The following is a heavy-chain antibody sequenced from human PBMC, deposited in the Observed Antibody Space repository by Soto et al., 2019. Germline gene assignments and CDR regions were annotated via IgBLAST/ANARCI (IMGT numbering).Heavy chain of an antibody. CDR2: IYYSGST. J-gene: IGHJ4*02. CDR1: GGSISSYY. V-gene: IGHV4-59*01. CDR3: ASFPSIYGDYRGYFDY. Sequence: PSETLSLTCTVSGGSISSYYWSWIRQPPGKGLEWIGYIYYSGSTNYNPSLKSRVTISVDTSKNQFSLKLSSVTAADTAVYYCASFPSIYGDYRGYFDYWGQGTLVTVSS. D-gene: IGHD4-17*01.